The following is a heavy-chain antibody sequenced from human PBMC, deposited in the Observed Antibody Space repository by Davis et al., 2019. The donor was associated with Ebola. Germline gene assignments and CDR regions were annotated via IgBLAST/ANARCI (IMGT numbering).Heavy chain of an antibody. CDR1: GFTFSRYW. V-gene: IGHV3-7*03. D-gene: IGHD3-16*01. J-gene: IGHJ6*02. CDR2: IKQDGSEQ. CDR3: AKTQGGYYYYGMDV. Sequence: GESLMTSCAASGFTFSRYWMIWVRQPPGKGLEWVANIKQDGSEQYYVDSVKGRFTISRDNAKNSLYLQMNSLRAEDTNVYYCAKTQGGYYYYGMDVWGQGTTVTVSS.